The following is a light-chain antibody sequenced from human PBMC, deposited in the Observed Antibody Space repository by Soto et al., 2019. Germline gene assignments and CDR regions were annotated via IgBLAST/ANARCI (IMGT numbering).Light chain of an antibody. CDR3: SSYAGSLYV. CDR1: SSDVGGYNY. J-gene: IGLJ1*01. CDR2: DVS. V-gene: IGLV2-8*01. Sequence: QSVLTQPPSASGSPGQSVTISCTGTSSDVGGYNYVSWYQQHPGKAPKLMIYDVSKRPSGVPDRFSGSKSGNTASLTVSGLQAEDEADYYCSSYAGSLYVFGTGTKLTV.